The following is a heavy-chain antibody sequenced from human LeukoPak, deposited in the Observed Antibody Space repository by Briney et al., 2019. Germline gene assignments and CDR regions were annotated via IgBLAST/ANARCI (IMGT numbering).Heavy chain of an antibody. CDR3: ARALSDDFWSGYQDH. V-gene: IGHV1-18*01. Sequence: ASVKVSCEASGYRFISYGFSWVRQAPGQGLEGMGGISAYNGNTNYAQKFQGRVTMTTDTSTSTVYMEVRSLRSDDTAVYYCARALSDDFWSGYQDHWGQGTLVTVSS. J-gene: IGHJ4*02. D-gene: IGHD3-3*01. CDR1: GYRFISYG. CDR2: ISAYNGNT.